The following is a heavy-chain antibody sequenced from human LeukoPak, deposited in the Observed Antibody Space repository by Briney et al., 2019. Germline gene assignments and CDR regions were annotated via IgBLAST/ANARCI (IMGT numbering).Heavy chain of an antibody. CDR1: GGSISSSNW. Sequence: PSETLSLTRAVSGGSISSSNWWSWVRQPPGKGLEWIGEIYHSGSTNYNPSLKSRVTISVDKSKNQFSLKLSSVTAADTAVYYCARLRRPLAPGDTYDDYWGQGTLVTVSS. V-gene: IGHV4-4*02. CDR2: IYHSGST. CDR3: ARLRRPLAPGDTYDDY. D-gene: IGHD7-27*01. J-gene: IGHJ4*02.